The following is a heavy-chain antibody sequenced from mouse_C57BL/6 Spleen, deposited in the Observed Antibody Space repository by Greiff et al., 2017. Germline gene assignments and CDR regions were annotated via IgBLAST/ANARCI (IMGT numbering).Heavy chain of an antibody. Sequence: EVQLQESGGGLVQSGRSLRLSCATSGFTFSDFYMEWVRQAPGKGLEWIAASRNKANDYTTEYSASVKGRFIVSRDTSQSILYLQMNALRAEDTAIYYCARDGDAMDYWGQGTSVTVSS. J-gene: IGHJ4*01. V-gene: IGHV7-1*01. CDR2: SRNKANDYTT. CDR1: GFTFSDFY. CDR3: ARDGDAMDY.